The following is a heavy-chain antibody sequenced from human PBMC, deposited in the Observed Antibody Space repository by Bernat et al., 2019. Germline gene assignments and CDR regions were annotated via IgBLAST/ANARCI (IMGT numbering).Heavy chain of an antibody. CDR3: ARAGMITFGGDQPAYYYYVMDV. J-gene: IGHJ6*02. D-gene: IGHD3-16*01. CDR1: GFTFSSYS. CDR2: ISSSSSYI. V-gene: IGHV3-21*01. Sequence: EVQLVESGGGPVKPGGSLRLSCAASGFTFSSYSMNWVRQAPGMGLEWVSSISSSSSYIYYADSVKGRFTISRDNAKNSLYLQMNSLRAEDTAVYYCARAGMITFGGDQPAYYYYVMDVWGQGTTVTVSS.